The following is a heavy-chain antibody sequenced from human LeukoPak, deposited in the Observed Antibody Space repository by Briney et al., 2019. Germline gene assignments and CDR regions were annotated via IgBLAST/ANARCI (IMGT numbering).Heavy chain of an antibody. CDR1: GASVSDSLSY. J-gene: IGHJ4*02. CDR3: ARLTKGRYFDYIFAF. Sequence: SETLSLTCTVSGASVSDSLSYWGWVRQPPGKGLEWAANVYYTGSTYYNPSLKSRVTMSADTSKNQFSLKMTSVTAADTAIYYCARLTKGRYFDYIFAFWGQGILVTVSS. V-gene: IGHV4-39*01. D-gene: IGHD3-9*01. CDR2: VYYTGST.